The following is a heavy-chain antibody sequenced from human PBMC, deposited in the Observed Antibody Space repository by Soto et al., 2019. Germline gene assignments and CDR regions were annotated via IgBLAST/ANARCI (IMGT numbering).Heavy chain of an antibody. CDR3: ARDSVGIPGSLLYFDY. CDR2: ISGYNGVT. Sequence: ASVKVSCKASGYTFSNNGISWVRQAPGQGLEWMGWISGYNGVTNYPQKVQGRVTMTTDTSTSTAYMELRSLTSDDTAVYYCARDSVGIPGSLLYFDYWGQGTLVTVSS. CDR1: GYTFSNNG. D-gene: IGHD1-20*01. V-gene: IGHV1-18*04. J-gene: IGHJ4*02.